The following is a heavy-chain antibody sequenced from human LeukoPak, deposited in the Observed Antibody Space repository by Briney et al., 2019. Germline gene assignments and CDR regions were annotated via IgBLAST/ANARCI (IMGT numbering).Heavy chain of an antibody. CDR3: ARGVFRFVELFPHSGTTHNSYYMDV. CDR2: ISAKNGKT. Sequence: GASVEVSCKASGYTFTSFGVSWVRQTPGQGLEWMGWISAKNGKTNYAQNFQDRVTMTTDTSTSTAYMELRGLRPDDTAVYYCARGVFRFVELFPHSGTTHNSYYMDVWGRGTTVTVSS. CDR1: GYTFTSFG. J-gene: IGHJ6*03. D-gene: IGHD3-3*01. V-gene: IGHV1-18*01.